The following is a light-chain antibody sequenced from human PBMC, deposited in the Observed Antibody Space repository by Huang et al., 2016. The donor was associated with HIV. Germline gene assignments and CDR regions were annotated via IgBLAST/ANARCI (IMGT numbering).Light chain of an antibody. V-gene: IGKV1-39*01. Sequence: DLQMTQSPSSLSASVGDRVTITCRASQSITTFLNWYQQKPGTAPQLLIYAASNLVTGVPSRLNGRGYGTDFTLIIDNLQPEDSATYYCQQSYNSPGFGQGTNVEI. CDR3: QQSYNSPG. J-gene: IGKJ1*01. CDR1: QSITTF. CDR2: AAS.